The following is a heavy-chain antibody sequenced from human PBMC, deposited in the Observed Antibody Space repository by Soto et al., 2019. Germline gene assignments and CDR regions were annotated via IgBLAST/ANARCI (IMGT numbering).Heavy chain of an antibody. CDR2: VRATADGGTA. V-gene: IGHV3-15*01. J-gene: IGHJ4*01. CDR1: GVSFANAW. Sequence: GGSLRLSCVDSGVSFANAWMSWVRQTPEKGLEWVGRVRATADGGTAEYAAVVKGRFTISRDDSKNTIYLQMNAVKTEDTAVYYCTKGFRGSDLDFWGQGTRVPVSS. D-gene: IGHD3-3*01. CDR3: TKGFRGSDLDF.